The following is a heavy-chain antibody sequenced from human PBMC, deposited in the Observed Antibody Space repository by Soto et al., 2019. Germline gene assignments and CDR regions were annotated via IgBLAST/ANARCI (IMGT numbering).Heavy chain of an antibody. V-gene: IGHV3-23*01. Sequence: EVQLLESGGGLVQPGGSLRLYCAASGFTFGNYAFSWVRQAPGKGLEWVSVISGGGDATYYPDSVKGRFTTSRDNSKNTVYLQMNSLRAEVTAVYYCAKKSLGSITLPALYYFDYWGQGTLVTVSS. D-gene: IGHD7-27*01. CDR3: AKKSLGSITLPALYYFDY. CDR1: GFTFGNYA. CDR2: ISGGGDAT. J-gene: IGHJ4*02.